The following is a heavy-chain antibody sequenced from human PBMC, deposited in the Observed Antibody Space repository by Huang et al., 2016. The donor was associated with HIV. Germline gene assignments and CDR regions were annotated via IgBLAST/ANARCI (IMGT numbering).Heavy chain of an antibody. J-gene: IGHJ3*02. D-gene: IGHD6-19*01. CDR2: ISLSGTTI. Sequence: QVQLVESGGGLVKPGGSLRLSCAASGLVFSYHYMNWIRQAPGKGMEWISYISLSGTTIRYADSVKGRFTISRDNAKKSLFLEMNSLRVEDTAVYYCARRMAGWDDVFDMWGQGTMVTVSS. CDR3: ARRMAGWDDVFDM. V-gene: IGHV3-11*01. CDR1: GLVFSYHY.